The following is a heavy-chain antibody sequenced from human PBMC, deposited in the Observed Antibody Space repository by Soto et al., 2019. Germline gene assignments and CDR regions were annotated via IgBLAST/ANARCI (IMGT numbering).Heavy chain of an antibody. CDR1: GFTFSSYA. CDR3: ARWPLRGSGSYWYYFDY. J-gene: IGHJ4*02. V-gene: IGHV3-30-3*01. CDR2: ISYDGSNK. D-gene: IGHD3-10*01. Sequence: QVQLVESGGGVVQPGRSLRLSCAASGFTFSSYAMHWVRQAPGKGLEWVAVISYDGSNKYYADSVKGRFTISRDNSKNTLYLQMNSLRAEDTAVYYSARWPLRGSGSYWYYFDYWGQGTLVTVSS.